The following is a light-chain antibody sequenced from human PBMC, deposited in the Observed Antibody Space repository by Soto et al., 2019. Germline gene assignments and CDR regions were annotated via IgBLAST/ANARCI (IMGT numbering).Light chain of an antibody. V-gene: IGLV2-23*01. CDR3: CSYAGSGSYV. CDR2: EGS. J-gene: IGLJ1*01. Sequence: QSVLTQPASVSGSPGQSITISCTGTSSDVGSYNLVSWYQQHPGKAPDLMIFEGSKRPSGVSNRFSGSKSGNTASLTISGLRTEDEADYYCCSYAGSGSYVFGTGTKLTVL. CDR1: SSDVGSYNL.